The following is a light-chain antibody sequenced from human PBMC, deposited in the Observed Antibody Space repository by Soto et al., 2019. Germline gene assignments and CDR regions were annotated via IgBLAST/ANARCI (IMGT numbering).Light chain of an antibody. CDR3: QQHNSYPFT. V-gene: IGKV1-17*02. CDR2: AAS. CDR1: QGIRND. J-gene: IGKJ2*01. Sequence: DIQMTQSPTSLSASIGDRVTISCRASQGIRNDLGWYQQKPGEAPKRLIYAASNLQSGVPSRFSGSGSGTEFPLLISHLPPEDFATYYCQQHNSYPFTFGQGTKLEIK.